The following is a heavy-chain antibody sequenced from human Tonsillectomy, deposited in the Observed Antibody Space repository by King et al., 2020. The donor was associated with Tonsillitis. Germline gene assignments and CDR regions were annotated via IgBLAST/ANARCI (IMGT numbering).Heavy chain of an antibody. CDR3: ARVFRRATGFGAAGNNWFDP. D-gene: IGHD6-13*01. Sequence: QLQESGPGLVKPSETLSLTCTVSGYSISSGYYWGWIRQPPGKGLEWIGSIYHSGSTYYNPSLKSRVTISVDTSKNQFSLTLSSVTAADTAVYYCARVFRRATGFGAAGNNWFDPWGQGTLVTVSS. CDR1: GYSISSGYY. J-gene: IGHJ5*02. V-gene: IGHV4-38-2*02. CDR2: IYHSGST.